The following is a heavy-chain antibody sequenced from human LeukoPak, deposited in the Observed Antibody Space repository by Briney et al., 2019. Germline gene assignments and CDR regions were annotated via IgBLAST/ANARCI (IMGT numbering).Heavy chain of an antibody. D-gene: IGHD2-2*01. CDR2: ISGSGGST. Sequence: GGSLRLSCAASGFTFSSYAMSWVRQAPGKGLEWVSAISGSGGSTYYADSVKGRFTISRDNSKNTLYLQMNSLRAEDTAVYYCAKDRPLGCSSTSCYVPFDYWGQGTLVTVSS. CDR1: GFTFSSYA. CDR3: AKDRPLGCSSTSCYVPFDY. V-gene: IGHV3-23*01. J-gene: IGHJ4*02.